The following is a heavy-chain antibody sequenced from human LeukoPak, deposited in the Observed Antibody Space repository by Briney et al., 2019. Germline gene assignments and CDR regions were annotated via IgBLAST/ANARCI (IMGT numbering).Heavy chain of an antibody. J-gene: IGHJ4*02. V-gene: IGHV4-31*03. D-gene: IGHD3-9*01. CDR1: GDSIFSDTYY. CDR2: ISHSGSP. Sequence: PSETLSLTCTVSGDSIFSDTYYWTWIRQLPGKGLEWIGHISHSGSPYYNPSLKSRTSISPHTSKNEFSLNLNSVTAADTAVYYCARADFDWLFLTRWGQGALVTVSS. CDR3: ARADFDWLFLTR.